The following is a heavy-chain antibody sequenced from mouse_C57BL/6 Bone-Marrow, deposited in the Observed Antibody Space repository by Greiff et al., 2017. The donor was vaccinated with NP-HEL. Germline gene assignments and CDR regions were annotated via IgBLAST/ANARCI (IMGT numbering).Heavy chain of an antibody. V-gene: IGHV1-69*01. CDR2: IDPSDSYT. Sequence: QVQLQQPGAELVMPGASVKLSCKASGYTFTSYWMHWVKQRPGQGLEWIGEIDPSDSYTNYNQKFKGKSTLTVDKSSSTAYMQLSSLTSEDSAVYYCAYGRYYAMGYWGQGTSVTVSS. J-gene: IGHJ4*01. CDR1: GYTFTSYW. CDR3: AYGRYYAMGY. D-gene: IGHD1-2*01.